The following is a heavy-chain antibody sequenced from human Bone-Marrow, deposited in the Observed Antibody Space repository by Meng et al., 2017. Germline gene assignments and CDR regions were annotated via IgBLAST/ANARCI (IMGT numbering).Heavy chain of an antibody. CDR2: IWYDGSKK. CDR3: ASTGDSSGWFPFDY. V-gene: IGHV3-33*01. D-gene: IGHD6-19*01. Sequence: GGSLRLSCAASGFTFSSYGMHWVRQAPGKGLEWVAVIWYDGSKKYYADSVKGRFTISRDNSKNTLYLQMNSLRAEDTAVYYCASTGDSSGWFPFDYWGQGTLVTVSS. J-gene: IGHJ4*02. CDR1: GFTFSSYG.